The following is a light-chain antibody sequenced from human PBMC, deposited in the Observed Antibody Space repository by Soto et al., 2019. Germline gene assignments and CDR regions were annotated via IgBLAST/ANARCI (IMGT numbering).Light chain of an antibody. Sequence: EIVLTQSPATLSLSPGERATLSCWASQSVSSYLAWYQQKPGQAPRLLIYDASNRATGIPARFSGSGSGTDFTLTISSLEPEDFAVYYCQQRSNWPITFGQGNKLEIK. CDR2: DAS. J-gene: IGKJ2*01. CDR1: QSVSSY. CDR3: QQRSNWPIT. V-gene: IGKV3-11*01.